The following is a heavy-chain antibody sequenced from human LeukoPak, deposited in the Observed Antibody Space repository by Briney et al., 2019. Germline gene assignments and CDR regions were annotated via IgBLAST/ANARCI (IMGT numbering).Heavy chain of an antibody. Sequence: PSETLSLTCAVSGGSISSSNWWSWVRQPPGKGLEWIGEIYHSGSTNYNPSLKSRATISLDTSKNQFSLKVTSVTAADTAVYYCASFISSIGGVFVRHFDHWGQGTLVAVSS. J-gene: IGHJ4*02. V-gene: IGHV4-4*02. CDR3: ASFISSIGGVFVRHFDH. CDR1: GGSISSSNW. D-gene: IGHD3-16*02. CDR2: IYHSGST.